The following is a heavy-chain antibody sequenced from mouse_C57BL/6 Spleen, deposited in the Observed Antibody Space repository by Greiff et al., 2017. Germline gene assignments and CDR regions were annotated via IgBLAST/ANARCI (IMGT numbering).Heavy chain of an antibody. CDR3: AREGNYYGSSYWYFDV. Sequence: EVQRVESGGGLVKPGGSLKLSCAASGFTFSDYGMHWVRQAPEKGLEWVAYISSGSSTIYYADTVKGRFTISRDNAKNTLFLQMTSLRSEDTAMYYCAREGNYYGSSYWYFDVWGTGTTVTVSS. CDR2: ISSGSSTI. D-gene: IGHD1-1*01. CDR1: GFTFSDYG. V-gene: IGHV5-17*01. J-gene: IGHJ1*03.